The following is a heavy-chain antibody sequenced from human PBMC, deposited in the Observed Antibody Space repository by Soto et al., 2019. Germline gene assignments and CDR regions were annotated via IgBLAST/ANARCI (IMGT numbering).Heavy chain of an antibody. V-gene: IGHV3-11*01. D-gene: IGHD1-7*01. CDR3: ARGSRLELRGYYYYYYMDV. J-gene: IGHJ6*03. Sequence: GGSLRLSCAASGFTFSDYYMSWIRQAPEKGLEWVSYISSSGSTIYYADSVKGRFTISRDTAKNSLYLQMNSLRAEDTAVYYCARGSRLELRGYYYYYYMDVWGKGTTVTVSS. CDR2: ISSSGSTI. CDR1: GFTFSDYY.